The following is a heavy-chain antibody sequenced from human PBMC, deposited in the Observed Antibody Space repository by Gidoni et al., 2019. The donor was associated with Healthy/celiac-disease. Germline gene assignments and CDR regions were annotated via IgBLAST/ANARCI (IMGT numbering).Heavy chain of an antibody. D-gene: IGHD6-13*01. CDR1: GASFSSYA. CDR2: IIPIFGTA. J-gene: IGHJ4*02. CDR3: ARETPNSSSWFDY. V-gene: IGHV1-69*01. Sequence: QVQLVQSGAEVQKLGSSVKASCKASGASFSSYAISWVRQAPGQGLAWMGGIIPIFGTANYAQKFQGRVTITADESTSTAYMELSSLRSEDTAVYYCARETPNSSSWFDYWGQGTLVTVSS.